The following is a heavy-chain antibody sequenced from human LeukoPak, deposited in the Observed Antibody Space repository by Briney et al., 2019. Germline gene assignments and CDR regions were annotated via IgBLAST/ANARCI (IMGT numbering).Heavy chain of an antibody. V-gene: IGHV1-2*02. Sequence: ASVKVSCKASGYTFTGYYMQWVRQAGGQGREWMGWTNPNSGGTNYAQKFQGRLTMPRDTSISTAYMELSRLRSDDTAVYYCARVLNYYDSPYYFDYWGQGTLVTVSS. J-gene: IGHJ4*02. CDR2: TNPNSGGT. D-gene: IGHD3-22*01. CDR3: ARVLNYYDSPYYFDY. CDR1: GYTFTGYY.